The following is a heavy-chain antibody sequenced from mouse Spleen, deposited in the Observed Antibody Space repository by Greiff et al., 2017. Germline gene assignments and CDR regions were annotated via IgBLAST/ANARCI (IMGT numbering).Heavy chain of an antibody. CDR1: GYSFTSYW. J-gene: IGHJ3*01. V-gene: IGHV1-5*01. CDR2: IYPGNSDT. CDR3: TRDWEEAWFAY. D-gene: IGHD4-1*01. Sequence: VQLQQSGTVLARPGASVKMSCKASGYSFTSYWMHWVKQRPGQGLEWIGAIYPGNSDTSYNQKFKGKAKLTAVTSASTAYMELSSLTNEDSAVYYCTRDWEEAWFAYWGQGTLVTVSA.